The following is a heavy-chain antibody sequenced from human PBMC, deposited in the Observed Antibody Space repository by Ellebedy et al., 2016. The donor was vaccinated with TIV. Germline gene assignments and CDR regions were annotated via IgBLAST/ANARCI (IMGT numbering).Heavy chain of an antibody. CDR1: EFTLFSYS. D-gene: IGHD1-1*01. V-gene: IGHV3-21*01. CDR2: ISSNSNYI. Sequence: PGGSLRLSCVASEFTLFSYSMNWVRQAPGKGLEWVSSISSNSNYIYYADSVKGRFTISRDNAKNSLYLQMNSLRAEDTAVYYCARVDGAYGTSTYNLYYYGMDVWGQGTPVTVSS. J-gene: IGHJ6*02. CDR3: ARVDGAYGTSTYNLYYYGMDV.